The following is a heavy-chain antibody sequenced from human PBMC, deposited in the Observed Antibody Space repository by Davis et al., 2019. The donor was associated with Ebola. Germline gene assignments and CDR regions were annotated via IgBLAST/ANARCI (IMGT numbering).Heavy chain of an antibody. J-gene: IGHJ6*03. CDR2: ISYDGSNK. CDR3: ASGDGRGSSYDMDV. V-gene: IGHV3-30*03. D-gene: IGHD5-12*01. Sequence: GGSLRLSCAASGFTFSSYGMHWVRQAPGKGLEWVAVISYDGSNKYYADSVKGRFTISRDNSKNTLYLQMNSLRAEDTGVYYCASGDGRGSSYDMDVWGQGTTVTVSS. CDR1: GFTFSSYG.